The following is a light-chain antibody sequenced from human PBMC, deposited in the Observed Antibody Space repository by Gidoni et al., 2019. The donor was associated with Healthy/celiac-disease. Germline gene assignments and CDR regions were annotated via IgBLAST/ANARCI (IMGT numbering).Light chain of an antibody. Sequence: QSALTQPASVSGSPGQSITISCTRTSSDVGGYHYVSWDQQHPGKAPKLMIYDVSNRPSGVSNRFSGAKSGKTASLTISGLQAEDEADYYCSSYTSSSTLVVFGGGTKLTVL. CDR1: SSDVGGYHY. CDR2: DVS. V-gene: IGLV2-14*03. CDR3: SSYTSSSTLVV. J-gene: IGLJ2*01.